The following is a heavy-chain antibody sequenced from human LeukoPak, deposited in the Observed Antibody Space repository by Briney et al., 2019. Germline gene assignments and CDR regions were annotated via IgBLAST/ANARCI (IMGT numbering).Heavy chain of an antibody. CDR2: INHSVST. CDR1: GGSFSGYY. CDR3: AGSKEMATIGGRYFDY. D-gene: IGHD5-24*01. J-gene: IGHJ4*02. Sequence: SETLSLTCAVYGGSFSGYYWSWIRQPPGKGLEWIGEINHSVSTNYNPSLKSRVTISVDTSKNQFSLKLSSVTAADTAVYYCAGSKEMATIGGRYFDYWGQGTLVTVSS. V-gene: IGHV4-34*01.